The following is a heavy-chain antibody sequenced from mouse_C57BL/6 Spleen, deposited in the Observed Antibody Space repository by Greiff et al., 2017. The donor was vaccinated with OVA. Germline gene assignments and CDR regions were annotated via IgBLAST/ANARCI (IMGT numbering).Heavy chain of an antibody. Sequence: QVQLQQSGAELAKPGASVKLSCKASGYTFTSYWMHWVKQRPGQGLEWIGYINPSSGYTKYNQKFKDKATLTADKSSITSYMQLSSLTYEDSAVYYCALWWFAYWGQGTLVTVSA. CDR2: INPSSGYT. J-gene: IGHJ3*01. CDR3: ALWWFAY. V-gene: IGHV1-7*01. D-gene: IGHD1-1*02. CDR1: GYTFTSYW.